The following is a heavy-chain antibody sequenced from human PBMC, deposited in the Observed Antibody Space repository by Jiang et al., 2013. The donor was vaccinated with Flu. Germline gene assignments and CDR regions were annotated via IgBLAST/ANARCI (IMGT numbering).Heavy chain of an antibody. J-gene: IGHJ4*02. V-gene: IGHV1-18*01. Sequence: SGAEVKKPGASVKVSCKTSGYTFTNFGISWVRQAPGQGPEWMGWISGFNGNTQYAQKIQGRLTMTTDTSTSTAYMELRSLRADDTAMYFCVKDITYCNTHTCHAPFDSWGQGTLVTVSS. CDR1: GYTFTNFG. CDR3: VKDITYCNTHTCHAPFDS. D-gene: IGHD2/OR15-2a*01. CDR2: ISGFNGNT.